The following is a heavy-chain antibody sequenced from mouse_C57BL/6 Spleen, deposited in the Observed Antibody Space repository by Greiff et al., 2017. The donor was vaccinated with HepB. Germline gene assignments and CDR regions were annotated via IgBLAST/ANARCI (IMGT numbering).Heavy chain of an antibody. CDR3: ARWGLYYGSSYFDY. D-gene: IGHD1-1*01. J-gene: IGHJ2*01. V-gene: IGHV1-82*01. CDR2: IYPGDGDT. CDR1: GYAFSSSW. Sequence: VKLVESGPELVKPGASVKISCKASGYAFSSSWMNWVKQRPGKGLEWIGRIYPGDGDTNYNGKFKGKATLTADKSSSTAYMQLSSLTSEDSAVYFCARWGLYYGSSYFDYWGQGTTLTVAS.